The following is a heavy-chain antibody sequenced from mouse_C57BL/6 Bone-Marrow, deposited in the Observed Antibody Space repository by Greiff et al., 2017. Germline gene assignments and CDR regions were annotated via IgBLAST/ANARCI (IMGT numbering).Heavy chain of an antibody. CDR3: VRHESVVATGNYAMDY. V-gene: IGHV1-62-2*01. Sequence: VQLQQSGAELVKPGASVKLSCKASGYTFTEYTIHWVKQRSGQGLEWIGWFYPGSGSTKYNEKFKDKATLTADQTSSTVYSKVSRMPSGESAVEFCVRHESVVATGNYAMDYWGQGTSVTVSS. D-gene: IGHD1-1*01. CDR2: FYPGSGST. CDR1: GYTFTEYT. J-gene: IGHJ4*01.